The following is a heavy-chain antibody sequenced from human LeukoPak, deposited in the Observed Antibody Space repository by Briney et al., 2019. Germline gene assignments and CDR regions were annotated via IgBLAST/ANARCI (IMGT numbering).Heavy chain of an antibody. V-gene: IGHV4-34*01. CDR3: ARGFLEWLLYRDYYYYIDV. Sequence: SETLSLTCAVYGGSFSGYYWSWIHQPPGKGLEWIGEINHSGSTNYNPSLKSRVTISVDTSKNQFSLKLSSVTAADTAVYYCARGFLEWLLYRDYYYYIDVWGKGTTVTVSS. J-gene: IGHJ6*03. CDR2: INHSGST. D-gene: IGHD3-3*01. CDR1: GGSFSGYY.